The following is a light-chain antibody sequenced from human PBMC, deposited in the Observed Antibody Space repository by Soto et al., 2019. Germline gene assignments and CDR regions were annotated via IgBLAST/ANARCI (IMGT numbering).Light chain of an antibody. CDR2: GNT. V-gene: IGLV1-40*01. CDR3: QSYDSSLGANYA. J-gene: IGLJ1*01. CDR1: SSNLGAGYD. Sequence: QSVLTPPPSVSGAPGQGVTISCTGSSSNLGAGYDVHWYQQLPGTAPKLLIYGNTNRPSGVPDRFSGSKSGTSASLAITGLQAEDEADYYCQSYDSSLGANYAFGTGTKVTVL.